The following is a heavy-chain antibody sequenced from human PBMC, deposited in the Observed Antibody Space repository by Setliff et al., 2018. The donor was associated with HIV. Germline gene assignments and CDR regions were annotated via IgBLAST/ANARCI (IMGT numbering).Heavy chain of an antibody. J-gene: IGHJ6*03. V-gene: IGHV4-4*08. CDR3: ARGPGHDSSGYYYDYYYMDV. Sequence: KPSETLSLTCSISGGSIDSYFWSWIRQSPGKGLEWIGYIYTSGSTNYNPSLKSRVTISVDTSKNQFSLKLSSVTAADTAVYYCARGPGHDSSGYYYDYYYMDVWGKGTTVTVSS. CDR2: IYTSGST. CDR1: GGSIDSYF. D-gene: IGHD3-22*01.